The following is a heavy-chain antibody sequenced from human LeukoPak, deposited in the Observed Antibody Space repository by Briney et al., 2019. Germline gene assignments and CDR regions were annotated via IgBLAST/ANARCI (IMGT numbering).Heavy chain of an antibody. Sequence: PGGSLRLSCAASGFTFSSYSMNWIRQAPGKGLEWVSYISSSSSTIYYKDSVKGRFTISRDNAKKSLYLQMNSLRAEDTAVYYCAKVRSPLFRGGSYCFDYWGQGTLVTVSS. CDR2: ISSSSSTI. J-gene: IGHJ4*02. V-gene: IGHV3-48*01. D-gene: IGHD1-26*01. CDR1: GFTFSSYS. CDR3: AKVRSPLFRGGSYCFDY.